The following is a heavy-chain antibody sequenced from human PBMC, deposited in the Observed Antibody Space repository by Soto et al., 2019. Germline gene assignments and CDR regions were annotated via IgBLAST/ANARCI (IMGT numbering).Heavy chain of an antibody. Sequence: GGSLRLSCAASGFTFSSYAMSWVRQAPGKGLEWVSAISGSGGSTYYADSVKGRFTISRDNSKNTLYLQMNSLRAEDTAVYYCAKCGSYYYDSSGYNAFDIWGQGTMVTVSS. J-gene: IGHJ3*02. D-gene: IGHD3-22*01. CDR2: ISGSGGST. V-gene: IGHV3-23*01. CDR3: AKCGSYYYDSSGYNAFDI. CDR1: GFTFSSYA.